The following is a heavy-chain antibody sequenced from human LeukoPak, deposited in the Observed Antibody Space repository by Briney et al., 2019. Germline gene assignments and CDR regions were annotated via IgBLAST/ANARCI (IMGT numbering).Heavy chain of an antibody. V-gene: IGHV3-7*01. CDR3: ARDGDYYDSSSNDY. J-gene: IGHJ4*02. Sequence: GGSLSLSCAASGFRFSGYWMTWVRQAPGKGLEWVANIKQDGSEKYYVDSVKGRFTISRDNAKNSLYLQMNSLRAEDTAVYYRARDGDYYDSSSNDYWGQGTLVTVSS. D-gene: IGHD3-22*01. CDR2: IKQDGSEK. CDR1: GFRFSGYW.